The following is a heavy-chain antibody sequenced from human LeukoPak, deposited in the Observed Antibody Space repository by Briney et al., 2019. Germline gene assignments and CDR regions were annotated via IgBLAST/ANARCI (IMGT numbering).Heavy chain of an antibody. CDR2: ISSTGSTI. CDR1: GLSVSDYY. CDR3: TREEDY. J-gene: IGHJ4*02. V-gene: IGHV3-11*01. Sequence: PGGSLRLSCAASGLSVSDYYMNWFRQAPGKGLEWVSYISSTGSTIYYADSMKGRFTISRDNPKNSLYLQMNSLRAEDTAMYYCTREEDYWGQGTLVTVSS.